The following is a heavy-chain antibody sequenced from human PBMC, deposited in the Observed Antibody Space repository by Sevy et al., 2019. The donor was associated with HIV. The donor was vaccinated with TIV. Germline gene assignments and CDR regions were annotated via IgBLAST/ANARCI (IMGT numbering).Heavy chain of an antibody. D-gene: IGHD4-4*01. CDR1: GFTFDDYA. V-gene: IGHV3-9*01. CDR3: AKDRVVTTAAYYYYYMDV. J-gene: IGHJ6*03. CDR2: ISWNSGSI. Sequence: GGSLRLSCAASGFTFDDYAMHWVRQAPGKGLEWVSGISWNSGSIGYGDSVKGRFTISREKAKNSLYLQMNTLRAEDTALYYCAKDRVVTTAAYYYYYMDVWGKGTTVTVSS.